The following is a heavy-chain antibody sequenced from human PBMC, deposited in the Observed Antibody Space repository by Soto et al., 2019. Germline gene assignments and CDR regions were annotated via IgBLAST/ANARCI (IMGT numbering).Heavy chain of an antibody. V-gene: IGHV1-69*01. CDR1: GGTFSSYA. CDR3: ARDPKPERGSRPGDV. Sequence: QVQLVQSGAEVKKPGSSVKVSCKASGGTFSSYAISWVRLAPGQGREWVGGMVPIFGPANYAQKFQGRVTITADESTSTAYMELSSLRSEDTAVYYCARDPKPERGSRPGDVWGQGTTVTGSS. J-gene: IGHJ6*02. CDR2: MVPIFGPA. D-gene: IGHD5-12*01.